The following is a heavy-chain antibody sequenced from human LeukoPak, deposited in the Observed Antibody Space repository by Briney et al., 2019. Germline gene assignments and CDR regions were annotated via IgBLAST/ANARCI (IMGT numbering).Heavy chain of an antibody. J-gene: IGHJ3*02. CDR2: ISAYNGNT. V-gene: IGHV1-18*01. CDR1: GYTFTNYG. Sequence: GASVKVSCKTSGYTFTNYGISWVRQAPGLGLEWMGWISAYNGNTNYAQKVQGRVTMTTATSTSTAYMELRSLRFDDTAVYYCARDQSVRLLQTSSTYFKHVFAIWGQGSMVTVSS. D-gene: IGHD6-13*01. CDR3: ARDQSVRLLQTSSTYFKHVFAI.